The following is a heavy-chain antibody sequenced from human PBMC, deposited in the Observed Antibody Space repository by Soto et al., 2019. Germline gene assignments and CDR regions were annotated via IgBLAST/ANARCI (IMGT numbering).Heavy chain of an antibody. Sequence: EASVKVSCKASGGTFSSYAISWVRQAPGQGLEWMGGIIPIFGTANYAQKFQGRVTITADESTSTAYMELSSLRSEDTAVYYCASLNYYGSGSYDPFDMDVWGQGTTVTVSS. J-gene: IGHJ6*02. CDR3: ASLNYYGSGSYDPFDMDV. CDR2: IIPIFGTA. D-gene: IGHD3-10*01. CDR1: GGTFSSYA. V-gene: IGHV1-69*13.